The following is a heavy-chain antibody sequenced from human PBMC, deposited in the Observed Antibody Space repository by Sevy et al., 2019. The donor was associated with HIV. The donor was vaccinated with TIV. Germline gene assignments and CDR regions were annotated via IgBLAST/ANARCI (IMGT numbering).Heavy chain of an antibody. D-gene: IGHD3-10*01. V-gene: IGHV4-59*01. J-gene: IGHJ6*02. CDR3: ARGSPDHYFGVDV. Sequence: SETLSLTCTVSGGSISGYYRSWIRQPPGKGLEWIGYHYYSGSTNYNPSLKSRVTISVDTSKNQFSRKLISVTAADTAVYYCARGSPDHYFGVDVWGQGTTVTVSS. CDR1: GGSISGYY. CDR2: HYYSGST.